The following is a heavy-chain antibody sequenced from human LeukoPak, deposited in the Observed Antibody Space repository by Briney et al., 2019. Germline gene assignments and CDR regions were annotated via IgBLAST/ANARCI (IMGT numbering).Heavy chain of an antibody. Sequence: GGSLRLSCAASGFTFSDYGMHWVRQAPGKGLEWVAVISHDGNTKYYTDSVKGRFTISRDNSKNALYLQMNSLRAEDTAVYHCAKSGCSSTNCYLNFWGRGTLVIVSS. CDR3: AKSGCSSTNCYLNF. CDR2: ISHDGNTK. V-gene: IGHV3-30*18. D-gene: IGHD2-2*01. J-gene: IGHJ4*02. CDR1: GFTFSDYG.